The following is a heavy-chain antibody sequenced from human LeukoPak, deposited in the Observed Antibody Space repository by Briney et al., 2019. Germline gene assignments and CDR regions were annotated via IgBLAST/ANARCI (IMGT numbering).Heavy chain of an antibody. CDR2: IYYSGST. CDR1: GGSIRSSSYY. CDR3: ARDLREFARRFDH. D-gene: IGHD2/OR15-2a*01. J-gene: IGHJ4*02. V-gene: IGHV4-39*07. Sequence: SETLSLTCTVSGGSIRSSSYYWGWIRQPPGKGLEWIGNIYYSGSTYYNPSLKSRVTISVDTSKNQFSLKLSSVTAADTAVYYCARDLREFARRFDHWGQGTLVTVSS.